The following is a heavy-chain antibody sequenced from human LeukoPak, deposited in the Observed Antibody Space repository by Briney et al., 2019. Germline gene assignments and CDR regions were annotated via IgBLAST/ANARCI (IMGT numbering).Heavy chain of an antibody. D-gene: IGHD1-20*01. J-gene: IGHJ4*02. CDR2: IGGSGGST. CDR3: AKGDITGTTGGYFDY. V-gene: IGHV3-23*01. Sequence: GGSLRLSCAASGFTFSSYAMSWVRQAPGKGLEWVSAIGGSGGSTYYADSVKGRFTISRDSSKNTLYLQMNSLRAEDTAVYYCAKGDITGTTGGYFDYWGQGTLVTVSS. CDR1: GFTFSSYA.